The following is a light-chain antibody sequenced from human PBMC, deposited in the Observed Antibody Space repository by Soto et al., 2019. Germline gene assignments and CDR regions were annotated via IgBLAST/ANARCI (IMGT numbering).Light chain of an antibody. CDR1: QSVSSN. CDR3: QQYNDWPPLT. CDR2: GAS. Sequence: EIVMTQSPATLSVSPGERATFSCRASQSVSSNLAWYQQKAGQAPRLLIYGASTRATGIPARFSGRGSGTEFTLTISSLQSEDFAVYYCQQYNDWPPLTFGGGTKVEIK. V-gene: IGKV3-15*01. J-gene: IGKJ4*01.